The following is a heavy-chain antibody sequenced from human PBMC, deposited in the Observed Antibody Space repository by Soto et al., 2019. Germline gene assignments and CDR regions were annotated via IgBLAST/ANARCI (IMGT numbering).Heavy chain of an antibody. V-gene: IGHV3-21*06. J-gene: IGHJ4*02. CDR1: GLTFTRYS. CDR3: ARESEDLTSNYDY. CDR2: ISSTTNYI. Sequence: GGSLRLSCAASGLTFTRYSMNWVRQAPGKGLEWVSSISSTTNYIYYGDSMKGRFTISRDNAKNSLYLEMNSLRAEDTAVYYCARESEDLTSNYDYWGQGTLVTVSS.